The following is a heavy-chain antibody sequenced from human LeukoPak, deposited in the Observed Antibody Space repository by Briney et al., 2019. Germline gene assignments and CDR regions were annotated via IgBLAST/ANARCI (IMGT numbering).Heavy chain of an antibody. Sequence: GSLRLSCAASGFSFSSYRMNWVRQAPGKGLEWVASISSNNGYIYYADSVKGRFTISRDSGEDSLHLQMNSLRAEDAAVYYCARDLGTRKSIAFADWGQGTLVTVSS. CDR3: ARDLGTRKSIAFAD. CDR2: ISSNNGYI. D-gene: IGHD6-6*01. V-gene: IGHV3-21*01. J-gene: IGHJ4*02. CDR1: GFSFSSYR.